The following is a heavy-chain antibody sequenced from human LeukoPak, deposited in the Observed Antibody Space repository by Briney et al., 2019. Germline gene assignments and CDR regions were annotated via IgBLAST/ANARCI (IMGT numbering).Heavy chain of an antibody. V-gene: IGHV4-4*07. CDR1: GDSFSGDP. CDR2: ISEIGST. CDR3: AREGQAFEFSPSHLDY. J-gene: IGHJ4*02. Sequence: PSETLSLTCSISGDSFSGDPFSNKIWNWNRQPAGKGLEWVGRISEIGSTNYNPSLKSRVTMSEDASKNQFSLKLTSVTAADTAVYYCAREGQAFEFSPSHLDYCGQGILVTVSS. D-gene: IGHD3-3*02.